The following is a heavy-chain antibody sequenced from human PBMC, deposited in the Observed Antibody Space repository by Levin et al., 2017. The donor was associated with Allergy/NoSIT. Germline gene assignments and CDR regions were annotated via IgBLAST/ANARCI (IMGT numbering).Heavy chain of an antibody. V-gene: IGHV3-15*01. CDR3: TTYSSSWYYFDS. D-gene: IGHD6-13*01. CDR2: IKSKADGGTT. Sequence: GGSLRLSCAASGITFSNAWMSWARQAPGKGLEWVGRIKSKADGGTTEYAAPVKGRFTISRDDSKNTLYLQMNSLKTEDTAVYFCTTYSSSWYYFDSWGQGTLVTVSS. J-gene: IGHJ4*02. CDR1: GITFSNAW.